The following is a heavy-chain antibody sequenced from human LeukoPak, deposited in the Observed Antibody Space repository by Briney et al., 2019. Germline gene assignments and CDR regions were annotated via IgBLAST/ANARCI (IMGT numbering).Heavy chain of an antibody. Sequence: GGSLSLSCSASGFTFSSYTMHWVRQAPGKGLEYVSAISSNGGSTYYAYSVKGRFTISRDNSKNTLFLQMSSLRADDTAVYYCVKETVSGTTVSYWGQGTLVTVSS. D-gene: IGHD4-11*01. J-gene: IGHJ4*02. CDR3: VKETVSGTTVSY. CDR1: GFTFSSYT. CDR2: ISSNGGST. V-gene: IGHV3-64D*09.